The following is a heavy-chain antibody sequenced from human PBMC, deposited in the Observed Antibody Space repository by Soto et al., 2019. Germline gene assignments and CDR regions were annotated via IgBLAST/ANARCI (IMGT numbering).Heavy chain of an antibody. J-gene: IGHJ4*02. V-gene: IGHV3-23*01. CDR3: ASGGISSGWKYYFDY. CDR1: GFTFSSYA. D-gene: IGHD6-19*01. Sequence: GGSLRLSCAASGFTFSSYAMSWVRQAPGKGLEWVSAISGSGGSTYYADSVKGRFTISRDNSKNTLYLQMNSLGAEDTAVYYCASGGISSGWKYYFDYWGQGTLVTVSS. CDR2: ISGSGGST.